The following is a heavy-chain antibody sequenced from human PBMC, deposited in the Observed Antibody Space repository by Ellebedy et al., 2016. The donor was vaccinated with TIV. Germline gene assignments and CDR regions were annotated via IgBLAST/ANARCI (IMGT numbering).Heavy chain of an antibody. D-gene: IGHD3-3*01. CDR3: AKDLHHWSANDR. V-gene: IGHV3-23*01. J-gene: IGHJ5*02. CDR1: GFTLRGNA. Sequence: GESLKIPCAAFGFTLRGNAMSWVRQAPGKGLEWVQGIGGDLRTYYADPVKGRFTISRDDSQDTLFLEMNRLRVEDTAVYYCAKDLHHWSANDRWGQGTLVSVSS. CDR2: IGGDLRT.